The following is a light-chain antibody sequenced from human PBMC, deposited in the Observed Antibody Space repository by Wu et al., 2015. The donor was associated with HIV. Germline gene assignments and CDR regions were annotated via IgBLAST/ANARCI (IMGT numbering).Light chain of an antibody. J-gene: IGKJ1*01. V-gene: IGKV3-11*01. CDR3: QQHNDWPT. CDR2: DAS. Sequence: EIVLTQSPATLSFSPGERATLSCRASQSVSGTLAWYQQKPGQPPRLLIYDASNRATGIPDRFTGTGSVTDFTLTISSLEPEDFAVYYCQQHNDWPTFGQGTKVEIQ. CDR1: QSVSGT.